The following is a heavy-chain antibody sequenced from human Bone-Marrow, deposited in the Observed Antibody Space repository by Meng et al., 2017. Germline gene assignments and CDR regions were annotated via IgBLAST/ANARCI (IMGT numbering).Heavy chain of an antibody. J-gene: IGHJ4*02. D-gene: IGHD2-15*01. Sequence: SLKISCAASGFTFDDYAMHWVRQAPGKGPEWVSGISWNSGSIGYADSVKGRFTISRDNAKNSLYLQMNSLRAEDTALYYCAKGLVVVAAMLDYWGQGTLVTVSS. CDR2: ISWNSGSI. V-gene: IGHV3-9*01. CDR3: AKGLVVVAAMLDY. CDR1: GFTFDDYA.